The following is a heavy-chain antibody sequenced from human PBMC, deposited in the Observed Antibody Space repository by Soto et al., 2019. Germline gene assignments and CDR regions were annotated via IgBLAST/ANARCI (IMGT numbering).Heavy chain of an antibody. J-gene: IGHJ4*02. CDR1: GGSISSGDYY. V-gene: IGHV4-30-4*01. CDR2: IYYSGST. Sequence: SETLSLTCTVSGGSISSGDYYWSWIRQPPGKGLEWIGYIYYSGSTYYNPSLKSRVTISVDTSKNQFSLKLSSVTAADTAVYYCARAYQPLLGYYFDYWGQGTLVTVSS. CDR3: ARAYQPLLGYYFDY. D-gene: IGHD2-21*02.